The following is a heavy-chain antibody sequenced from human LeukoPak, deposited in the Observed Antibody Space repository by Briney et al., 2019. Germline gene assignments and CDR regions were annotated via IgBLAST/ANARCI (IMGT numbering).Heavy chain of an antibody. CDR3: ARDSDYYDSSGYYDY. V-gene: IGHV4-59*01. CDR1: GGSISSYY. D-gene: IGHD3-22*01. J-gene: IGHJ4*02. CDR2: IYYSRST. Sequence: SETLSHTSTVSGGSISSYYWSWIRQPPGKGLEWIGYIYYSRSTNYNPSLRSRVTISVDTSKNQFSLKLSSVTAADTAVYYCARDSDYYDSSGYYDYWGQGTLVTVSS.